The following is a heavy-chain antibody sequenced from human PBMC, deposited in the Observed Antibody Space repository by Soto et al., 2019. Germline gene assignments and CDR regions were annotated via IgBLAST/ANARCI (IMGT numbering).Heavy chain of an antibody. V-gene: IGHV3-21*01. CDR3: ARDLGVARTVTLDQ. CDR2: ITSSSSYI. J-gene: IGHJ4*02. CDR1: GFTFNTYS. D-gene: IGHD3-16*01. Sequence: EVQLVESGGGLVTPGGSLRLRCAASGFTFNTYSMNWVRQAPGKGLEWVSSITSSSSYIYYADSVKGRFTISRDNAKNSLFLQMNSLRAADTAVYYCARDLGVARTVTLDQWGQGNLVIVSS.